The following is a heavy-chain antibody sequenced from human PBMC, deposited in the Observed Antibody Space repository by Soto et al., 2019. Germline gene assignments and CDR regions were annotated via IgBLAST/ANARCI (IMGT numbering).Heavy chain of an antibody. V-gene: IGHV1-3*01. CDR1: GYTFTAYT. CDR2: INAGNGNT. D-gene: IGHD3-9*01. Sequence: QVQLVQSGAEVKKPGASVKVSCRASGYTFTAYTIHWARQAPGQRLEWLGWINAGNGNTKYSQNFQGRVTITRDTSASTAYMELSSLRSEDTAVYYCARVDLDLYGMVVWGQGTTVTVSS. CDR3: ARVDLDLYGMVV. J-gene: IGHJ6*02.